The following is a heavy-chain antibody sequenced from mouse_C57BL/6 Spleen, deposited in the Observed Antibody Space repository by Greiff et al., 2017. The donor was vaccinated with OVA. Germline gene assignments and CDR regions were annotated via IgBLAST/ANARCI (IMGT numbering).Heavy chain of an antibody. CDR2: IDPSDSYT. CDR1: GYTFTSYW. Sequence: VHVKQPGAELVMPGASVKLSCKASGYTFTSYWLHWVKQRPGQGLEWIGEIDPSDSYTNYNQKFKGKSTLTVDKSSSTAYMQLSSLTSEDSAVYYCARRLYGPYFDYWGQGTTLTVSS. D-gene: IGHD1-1*02. CDR3: ARRLYGPYFDY. J-gene: IGHJ2*01. V-gene: IGHV1-69*01.